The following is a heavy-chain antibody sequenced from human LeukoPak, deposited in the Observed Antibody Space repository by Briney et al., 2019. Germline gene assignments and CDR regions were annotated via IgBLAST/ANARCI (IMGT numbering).Heavy chain of an antibody. D-gene: IGHD2-15*01. CDR3: ARGSDCSGGSCYPDNWFDP. CDR2: INHSGST. J-gene: IGHJ5*02. CDR1: GGSLSGYY. V-gene: IGHV4-34*01. Sequence: SETLSLTCAVYGGSLSGYYWSWIRQPPGKGLEWIGEINHSGSTNYNPSLKSRVTISVDTSKNQFSLKLSSVTAADTAVYYCARGSDCSGGSCYPDNWFDPWGQGTLVTVSS.